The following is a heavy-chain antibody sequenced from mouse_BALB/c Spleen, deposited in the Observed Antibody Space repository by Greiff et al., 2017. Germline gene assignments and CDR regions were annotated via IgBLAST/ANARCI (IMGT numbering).Heavy chain of an antibody. CDR1: GFTFTDTY. V-gene: IGHV14-3*02. CDR2: IYPADGNT. CDR3: GPSDNYAMDY. J-gene: IGHJ4*01. Sequence: VQLQQSGAELVKPGASVKLSCTASGFTFTDTYIHWVKQRPGQGLEWIGGIYPADGNTKYEAKLQGKATITADTTSNTAYIQHSRQTSEAAAVYYGGPSDNYAMDYWGQGTSVTVSS.